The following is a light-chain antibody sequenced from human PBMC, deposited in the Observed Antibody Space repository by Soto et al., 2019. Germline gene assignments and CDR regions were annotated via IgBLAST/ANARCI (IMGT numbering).Light chain of an antibody. Sequence: DIQMTQSPSSLSASIGDRVTITCQASQDITNYLNWFQQRPGKAPKLLIYGASNLEAGVPSRFSGSGSGTDFTFAISSLQPEDIATYYCQQNDTIQYTFGQGTKLEIK. CDR2: GAS. CDR3: QQNDTIQYT. CDR1: QDITNY. J-gene: IGKJ2*01. V-gene: IGKV1-33*01.